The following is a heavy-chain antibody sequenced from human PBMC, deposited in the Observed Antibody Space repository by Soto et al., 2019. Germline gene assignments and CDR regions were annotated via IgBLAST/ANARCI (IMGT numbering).Heavy chain of an antibody. Sequence: PGGSLRLSWAASGFTFDDYAMRWVRQAPGKGPEWVSGINWDSSSTGYADSVKGRFTISRDSAKNSLYLQMNSLRAEDTALYYCAKDYSSSWYKDELNYYYGMDVWGQGTTVTVSS. D-gene: IGHD6-13*01. J-gene: IGHJ6*02. CDR2: INWDSSST. CDR3: AKDYSSSWYKDELNYYYGMDV. V-gene: IGHV3-9*01. CDR1: GFTFDDYA.